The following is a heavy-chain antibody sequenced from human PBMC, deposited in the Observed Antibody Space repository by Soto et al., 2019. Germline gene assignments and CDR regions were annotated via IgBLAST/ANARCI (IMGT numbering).Heavy chain of an antibody. CDR3: AKGVAGTNDVPELDY. CDR1: GFTFDDYA. V-gene: IGHV3-9*01. J-gene: IGHJ4*02. D-gene: IGHD1-7*01. CDR2: ISWNSGSI. Sequence: PGXSLRLSCAASGFTFDDYALHWVRQAPVKGLGWVSGISWNSGSIGYADSVKGRFTISRDNAKNSLYLQMNSLRAEDTALYYCAKGVAGTNDVPELDYWGQGTLVTVSS.